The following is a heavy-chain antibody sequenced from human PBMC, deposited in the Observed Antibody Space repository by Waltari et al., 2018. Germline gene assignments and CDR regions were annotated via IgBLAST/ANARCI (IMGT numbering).Heavy chain of an antibody. V-gene: IGHV4-34*01. J-gene: IGHJ5*02. D-gene: IGHD1-26*01. Sequence: QVPLQQWSAGLLKPSETLSLTCAVYGGSFSGFYWTWIRQPPGRGLEWIGEINHSGSTNYNPSLKSRVTIALDTSRNHFSRKLSSVTAADTAVYYCARADRGPRFTSGSSATPDWGPWGQGTLVTVSS. CDR2: INHSGST. CDR1: GGSFSGFY. CDR3: ARADRGPRFTSGSSATPDWGP.